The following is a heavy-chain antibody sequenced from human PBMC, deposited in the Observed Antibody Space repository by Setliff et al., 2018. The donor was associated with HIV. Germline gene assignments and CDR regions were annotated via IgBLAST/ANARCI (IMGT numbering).Heavy chain of an antibody. CDR2: INTNTGNP. V-gene: IGHV7-4-1*01. J-gene: IGHJ4*02. D-gene: IGHD3-16*01. CDR3: ARDSPLAFDY. CDR1: GYTFTDYA. Sequence: GASVKVSCKASGYTFTDYAMNWVRQAPGQGLEWMGWINTNTGNPTYAQGFTGRFVFSLDTSVSTTYLQIRSLKAEDTAVYYCARDSPLAFDYWGQGTLVTVS.